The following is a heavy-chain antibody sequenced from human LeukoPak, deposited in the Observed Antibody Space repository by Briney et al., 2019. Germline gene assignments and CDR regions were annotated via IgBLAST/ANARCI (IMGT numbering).Heavy chain of an antibody. CDR2: IYYSGST. D-gene: IGHD3-10*01. V-gene: IGHV4-59*01. Sequence: PSETLSLTCTVSGGSISSYYWSWIRQPPGKGLEWIGYIYYSGSTNYNPSLKSRVTISVDTSKNQFSLKLSSVTAADTAVYYCARVSMVRGVLLGVWGQGTTVTVSS. J-gene: IGHJ6*02. CDR3: ARVSMVRGVLLGV. CDR1: GGSISSYY.